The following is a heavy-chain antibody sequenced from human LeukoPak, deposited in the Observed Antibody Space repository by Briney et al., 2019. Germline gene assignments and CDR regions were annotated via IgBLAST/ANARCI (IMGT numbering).Heavy chain of an antibody. D-gene: IGHD5-12*01. CDR1: GFTFSSYA. CDR2: ISGSGGST. V-gene: IGHV3-23*01. Sequence: GGSLRLSCAASGFTFSSYAMSWVRQAPGKGLEWVSAISGSGGSTYYADSVKGRFTISRDNSKNTLYLQMNSLRAEDTAVYYCAKDLGVYSGYEESIDYWGQGTLVNVSS. J-gene: IGHJ4*02. CDR3: AKDLGVYSGYEESIDY.